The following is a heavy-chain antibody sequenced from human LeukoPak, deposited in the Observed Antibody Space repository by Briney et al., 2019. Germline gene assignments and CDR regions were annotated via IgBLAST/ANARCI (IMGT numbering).Heavy chain of an antibody. V-gene: IGHV4-59*01. CDR1: GGSISSYY. Sequence: PSETLSLTCTVSGGSISSYYWSWIRQPPGKGLEWVGYIYYSGSTNYNPSLKSRVTISVDTSKNQFSLKLSSVTAADTAVYYCARESIAVTFDYWGQGTLVTVSS. CDR3: ARESIAVTFDY. CDR2: IYYSGST. J-gene: IGHJ4*02. D-gene: IGHD6-19*01.